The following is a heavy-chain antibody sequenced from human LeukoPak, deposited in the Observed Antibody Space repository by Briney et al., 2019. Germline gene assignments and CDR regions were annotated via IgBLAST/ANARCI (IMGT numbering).Heavy chain of an antibody. D-gene: IGHD4-23*01. CDR1: GGTFSSYA. V-gene: IGHV1-69*05. CDR3: AREGDYGGIGGY. CDR2: IIPMFSTA. J-gene: IGHJ4*02. Sequence: GSSMKVSCKASGGTFSSYAINWVRQAPGQGLEWMGGIIPMFSTANYAQRFQGRVTITTDESTSTAYMELSSLRSEDTAVYYCAREGDYGGIGGYWGQGTLVTVSS.